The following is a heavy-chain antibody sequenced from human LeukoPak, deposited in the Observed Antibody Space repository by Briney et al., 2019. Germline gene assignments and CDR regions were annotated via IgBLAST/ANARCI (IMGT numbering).Heavy chain of an antibody. J-gene: IGHJ6*03. CDR1: GGSISSYY. D-gene: IGHD2-15*01. CDR2: IYTSGST. Sequence: PSETLSLTCTVSGGSISSYYWSWIRQPAGKGLEWIGRIYTSGSTNYNPSLKSRVTISVDTSKNQFSLKLSSVTAADTAVYYCARGIVVVAQLGFYFYYMDVWGEGTTVTISS. V-gene: IGHV4-4*07. CDR3: ARGIVVVAQLGFYFYYMDV.